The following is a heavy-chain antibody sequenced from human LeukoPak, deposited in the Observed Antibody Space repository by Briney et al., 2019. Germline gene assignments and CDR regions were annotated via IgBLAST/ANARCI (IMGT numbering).Heavy chain of an antibody. CDR1: GGTFSSYA. Sequence: SVKVSCKASGGTFSSYAISWVRQAPGQGLEWMGGIIPIFGTANYAQKFQGRVTITADESTSTAYMELSSLRSEDTAVYYCARITMVRGPQYDYWGQGTLVTVSS. D-gene: IGHD3-10*01. CDR2: IIPIFGTA. CDR3: ARITMVRGPQYDY. J-gene: IGHJ4*02. V-gene: IGHV1-69*13.